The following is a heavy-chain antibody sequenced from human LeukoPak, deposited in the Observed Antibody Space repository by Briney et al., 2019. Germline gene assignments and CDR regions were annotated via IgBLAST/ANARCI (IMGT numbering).Heavy chain of an antibody. CDR2: INHSGST. CDR1: GGSFSGYY. CDR3: ASGQRAARYYYMDV. J-gene: IGHJ6*03. D-gene: IGHD6-6*01. Sequence: PSETLSLTCAVYGGSFSGYYWSWIRQPPGKGLEWIGEINHSGSTNYNPSLKSRVTISVDTSKNQFSLKLSSVTAADTAVYYCASGQRAARYYYMDVWGKGTTLTVSS. V-gene: IGHV4-34*01.